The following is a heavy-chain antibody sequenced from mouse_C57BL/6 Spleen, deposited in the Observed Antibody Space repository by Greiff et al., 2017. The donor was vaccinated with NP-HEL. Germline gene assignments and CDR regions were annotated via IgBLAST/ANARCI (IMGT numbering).Heavy chain of an antibody. D-gene: IGHD1-1*01. V-gene: IGHV1-15*01. J-gene: IGHJ4*01. CDR3: TRSNYGSSLYAMDY. CDR1: GYTFTDYE. CDR2: IDPETGGT. Sequence: LQESGAELVRPGASVTLSCKASGYTFTDYEMHWVKQTPVHGLEWIGAIDPETGGTAYNQKFKGKAILTADKSSSTAYMELRSLTSEDSAVYYCTRSNYGSSLYAMDYWGQGTSVTVSS.